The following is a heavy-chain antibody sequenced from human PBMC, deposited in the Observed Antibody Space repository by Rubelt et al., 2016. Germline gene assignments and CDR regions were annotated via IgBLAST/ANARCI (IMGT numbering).Heavy chain of an antibody. V-gene: IGHV1-2*02. CDR2: INPNSGGT. Sequence: VSCKASGYTFTGYYMHWVRQAPGQGLEWMGWINPNSGGTNYAQKFQGRVTMTRDTSISTAYMELSRLRSDDTAVYYCARDYSVVPAALRRVSYAFDIWGQGTMVTVSS. J-gene: IGHJ3*02. CDR3: ARDYSVVPAALRRVSYAFDI. D-gene: IGHD2-2*01. CDR1: GYTFTGYY.